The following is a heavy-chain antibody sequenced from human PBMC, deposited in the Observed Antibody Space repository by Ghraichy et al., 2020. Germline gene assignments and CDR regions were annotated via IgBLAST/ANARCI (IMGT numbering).Heavy chain of an antibody. J-gene: IGHJ6*02. CDR1: GYTFTSYD. Sequence: ASVKVSCKASGYTFTSYDINWVRQATGQGLEWMGWMNPNSGNTGYAQKFQGRVTMTRNTSISTAYMELSSLRSEDTAVYYCARAVVSGWPYYYYYGMDVWGQGTTVTVSS. D-gene: IGHD6-19*01. CDR2: MNPNSGNT. CDR3: ARAVVSGWPYYYYYGMDV. V-gene: IGHV1-8*01.